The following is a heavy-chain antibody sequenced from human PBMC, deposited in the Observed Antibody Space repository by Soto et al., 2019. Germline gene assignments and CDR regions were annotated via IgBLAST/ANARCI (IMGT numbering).Heavy chain of an antibody. CDR2: IYPGDSDT. V-gene: IGHV5-51*01. J-gene: IGHJ6*02. CDR1: GYSFTSYW. D-gene: IGHD4-4*01. CDR3: ARRYSNYYYGMDV. Sequence: PGESLKISCKGSGYSFTSYWIGWVRQMPGKGLEWMGIIYPGDSDTRYSPSFQGQVTISADKSISTAYLQWSSLKASDTAMYYCARRYSNYYYGMDVWGQGTTVTVSS.